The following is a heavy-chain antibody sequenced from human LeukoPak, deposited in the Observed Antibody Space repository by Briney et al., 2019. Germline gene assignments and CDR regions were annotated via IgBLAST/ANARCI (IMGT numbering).Heavy chain of an antibody. CDR1: GFTFSSYG. V-gene: IGHV3-23*01. CDR2: ISGSGVYT. Sequence: GGSLRLSCAASGFTFSSYGMNWVRQAPGKGLEWVSGISGSGVYTYYADSVKGRFTISRDNSKNTLYLLMNSLRVDDTAVYYCAKAVDLATILVDIWGQGTMVTVSS. J-gene: IGHJ3*02. CDR3: AKAVDLATILVDI. D-gene: IGHD5-24*01.